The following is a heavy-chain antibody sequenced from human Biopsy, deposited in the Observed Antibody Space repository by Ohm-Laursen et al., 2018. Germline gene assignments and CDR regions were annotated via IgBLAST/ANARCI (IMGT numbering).Heavy chain of an antibody. J-gene: IGHJ6*02. CDR3: AATSTLYYYYYAMDV. V-gene: IGHV1-58*01. CDR1: GFTFSSSA. CDR2: IVVGSGHT. Sequence: SVKVSCNASGFTFSSSAVQWVRQARGQRLGWIGWIVVGSGHTNYAQKFQERVTITRDMSTSTAYMELTSLRSEDTAVYYCAATSTLYYYYYAMDVWDQGTTITVSS.